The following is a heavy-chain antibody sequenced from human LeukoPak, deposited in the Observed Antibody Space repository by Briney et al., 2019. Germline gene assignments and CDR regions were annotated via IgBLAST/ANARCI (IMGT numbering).Heavy chain of an antibody. Sequence: SQTLSLTCTVSGGSISSGDYYWSWIRQPPGKGLEWIGYIYYSGSTYYNPSLKSRVTISVDTSKNQFSLKLSSVTAADTAVYYYATNAWIGAFDIWGQGTMVTVSS. CDR2: IYYSGST. J-gene: IGHJ3*02. CDR1: GGSISSGDYY. CDR3: ATNAWIGAFDI. V-gene: IGHV4-30-4*01. D-gene: IGHD1-1*01.